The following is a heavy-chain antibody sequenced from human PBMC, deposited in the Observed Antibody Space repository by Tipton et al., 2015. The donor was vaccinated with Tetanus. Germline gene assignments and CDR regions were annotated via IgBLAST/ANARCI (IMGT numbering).Heavy chain of an antibody. CDR3: AKGDPGNFDS. CDR1: GYRFSSYW. J-gene: IGHJ4*02. V-gene: IGHV5-51*01. D-gene: IGHD3-9*01. CDR2: IYPGDSDT. Sequence: QLVQSGAEVKEAGESLRIPCKASGYRFSSYWIAWVRQMPGKGLEWVGLIYPGDSDTKISPSFRGQVTFSVDKSITTASLQWSSLKASDTAIYYCAKGDPGNFDSWGQGTQVIVSS.